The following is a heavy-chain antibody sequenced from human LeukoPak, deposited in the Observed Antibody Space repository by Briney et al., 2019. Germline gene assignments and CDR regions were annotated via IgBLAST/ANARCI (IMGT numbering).Heavy chain of an antibody. Sequence: PGGSLRLSCAASGFTFSSYAMSWVRQAPGKGLEWVSAISGSGGSTYYADSVKGRFTISRDNSKNTLYLQMNSLRAEDTAVYYCAKGPQLRVVPKAAFDIWGQGTMVTVSS. CDR1: GFTFSSYA. CDR3: AKGPQLRVVPKAAFDI. D-gene: IGHD2-2*01. J-gene: IGHJ3*02. V-gene: IGHV3-23*01. CDR2: ISGSGGST.